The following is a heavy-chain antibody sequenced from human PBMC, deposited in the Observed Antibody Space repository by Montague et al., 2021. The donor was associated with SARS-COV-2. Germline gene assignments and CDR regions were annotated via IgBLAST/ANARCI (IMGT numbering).Heavy chain of an antibody. J-gene: IGHJ4*02. V-gene: IGHV4-39*01. CDR3: ARRGYSCGWGD. CDR1: GGPISGSSDY. Sequence: SETLSLTCTVTGGPISGSSDYWGWIRQSPGKGLEWIASVDYSGNTYYSPSLKSRLTISVDTSKNQFSLKLNSVTAADTALYYCARRGYSCGWGDWGQGTLVTVSS. D-gene: IGHD5-12*01. CDR2: VDYSGNT.